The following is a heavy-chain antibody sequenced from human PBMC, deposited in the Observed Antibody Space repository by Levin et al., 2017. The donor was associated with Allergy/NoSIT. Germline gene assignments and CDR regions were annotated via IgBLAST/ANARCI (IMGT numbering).Heavy chain of an antibody. CDR2: IKYDGSDT. CDR3: AREDYDTTTYYAY. CDR1: GFTFSSVW. V-gene: IGHV3-74*01. D-gene: IGHD3-9*01. J-gene: IGHJ4*02. Sequence: GGSLRLSCAASGFTFSSVWMHWVRQAPGKGLVWVSRIKYDGSDTDYADSVKGRFTISRDNAQNTLYLEMNSLRADDTAVYYCAREDYDTTTYYAYWGQGTLVTVSS.